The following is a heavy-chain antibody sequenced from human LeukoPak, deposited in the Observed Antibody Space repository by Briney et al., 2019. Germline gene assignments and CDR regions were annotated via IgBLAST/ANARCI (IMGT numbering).Heavy chain of an antibody. D-gene: IGHD4-17*01. Sequence: SETLSLTCTVSGYSISSGYYWGWIRQPPGKGLEWIGSIYHSGSTYYNPSLKSRVTISVDTSKNQFSLKLSSVTAADTAVYYCARIGDYYYYMDVWGKGTAVTVSS. CDR2: IYHSGST. J-gene: IGHJ6*03. V-gene: IGHV4-38-2*02. CDR1: GYSISSGYY. CDR3: ARIGDYYYYMDV.